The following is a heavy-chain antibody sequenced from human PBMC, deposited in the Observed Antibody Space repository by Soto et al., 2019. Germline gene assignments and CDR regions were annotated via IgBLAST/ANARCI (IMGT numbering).Heavy chain of an antibody. V-gene: IGHV3-23*01. CDR2: ISGSGGTT. Sequence: EVQLLESGGGLAQPGGSMRLACVASGFAFSNYAMSWVRQAPGKGLEWVSGISGSGGTTDYGDSVKGRFTISRDNSKNTLYLQMNALRAEDTAVYYCARRDYYDSSRGSDYWGQGTLVTVSS. J-gene: IGHJ4*02. D-gene: IGHD3-22*01. CDR3: ARRDYYDSSRGSDY. CDR1: GFAFSNYA.